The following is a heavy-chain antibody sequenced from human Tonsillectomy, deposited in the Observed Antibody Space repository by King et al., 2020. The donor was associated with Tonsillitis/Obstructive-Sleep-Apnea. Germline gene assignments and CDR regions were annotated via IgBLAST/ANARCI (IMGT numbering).Heavy chain of an antibody. J-gene: IGHJ4*02. CDR1: GFTFDDYT. CDR3: AKGEWAVTSGCLFDY. D-gene: IGHD4-17*01. V-gene: IGHV3-43*01. CDR2: ISWDRSTT. Sequence: QLVQSGGVVVQPGESLRLSWAASGFTFDDYTMHWVRQAPGKGLEWVSLISWDRSTTYYADSVKGRFTISRDNSKNSLYLQMNSLTTEDTALYYCAKGEWAVTSGCLFDYWGQGTLVTVSS.